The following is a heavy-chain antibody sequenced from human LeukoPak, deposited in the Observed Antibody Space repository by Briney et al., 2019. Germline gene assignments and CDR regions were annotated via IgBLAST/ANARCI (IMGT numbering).Heavy chain of an antibody. CDR2: ISGSGGST. D-gene: IGHD3-16*01. V-gene: IGHV3-23*01. J-gene: IGHJ4*02. CDR3: ANLNAPYWGNFDY. Sequence: GGSLRLSCAASGFTFSIYAMSWVRQAPGKGLEWVSAISGSGGSTYYADSVKGRFTISRDNSKSTLYLQMNSLRAEDTAVYYCANLNAPYWGNFDYWGQGTLVTVSS. CDR1: GFTFSIYA.